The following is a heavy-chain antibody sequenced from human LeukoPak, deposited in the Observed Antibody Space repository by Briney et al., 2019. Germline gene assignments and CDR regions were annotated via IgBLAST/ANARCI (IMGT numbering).Heavy chain of an antibody. D-gene: IGHD2-21*01. J-gene: IGHJ4*02. Sequence: TGGSLRLSCAGSGSTFSSYWMSWVRQAPGKGLEWVANIKQHGSEKYYVDSVKGRFTISRDDAKNSLYLQMNSLRAEDTAVYYCARLWPFDYWGQGTLVTVSS. CDR2: IKQHGSEK. CDR3: ARLWPFDY. CDR1: GSTFSSYW. V-gene: IGHV3-7*01.